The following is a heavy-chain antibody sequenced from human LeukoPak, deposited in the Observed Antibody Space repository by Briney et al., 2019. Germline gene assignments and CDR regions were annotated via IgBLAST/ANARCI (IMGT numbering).Heavy chain of an antibody. CDR1: GFTFSSYG. J-gene: IGHJ4*02. Sequence: PGGSLRHSCAASGFTFSSYGMHWVRQAPGKGLEWVSVIWYDGSNKYYADSVKGRFTISRDNSKNTLYLQMNSLRAEDTAVYYCARGAYYYDISGFDYWGQGTLVTVSS. CDR2: IWYDGSNK. D-gene: IGHD3-22*01. CDR3: ARGAYYYDISGFDY. V-gene: IGHV3-33*01.